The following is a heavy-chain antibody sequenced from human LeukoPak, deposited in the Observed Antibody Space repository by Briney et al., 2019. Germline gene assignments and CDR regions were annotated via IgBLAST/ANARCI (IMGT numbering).Heavy chain of an antibody. CDR1: GGTFSSYA. CDR2: IIPIFGTA. Sequence: SVKVSCKASGGTFSSYAISWVRQAPGQGLEWMRGIIPIFGTANYAQKFQGRVTITADESTSTAYMELSSLRSEDTAVYYCARGNGRITIFGEWLLVAFDIWGQGTMVTVSS. J-gene: IGHJ3*02. V-gene: IGHV1-69*01. CDR3: ARGNGRITIFGEWLLVAFDI. D-gene: IGHD3-3*01.